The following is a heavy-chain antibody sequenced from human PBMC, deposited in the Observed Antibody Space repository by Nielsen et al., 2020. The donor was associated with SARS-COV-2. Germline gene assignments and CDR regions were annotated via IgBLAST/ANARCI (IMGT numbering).Heavy chain of an antibody. V-gene: IGHV3-48*01. CDR3: AREWLLSLVGYYYYYGMDV. CDR2: ISSSSSTI. J-gene: IGHJ6*02. D-gene: IGHD3-22*01. Sequence: WIRQPPGKGLEWVSYISSSSSTIYYADSVKGRFTISRDNAKNSLYLQMNSLRAEDTAVYYCAREWLLSLVGYYYYYGMDVWGQGTTVTVSS.